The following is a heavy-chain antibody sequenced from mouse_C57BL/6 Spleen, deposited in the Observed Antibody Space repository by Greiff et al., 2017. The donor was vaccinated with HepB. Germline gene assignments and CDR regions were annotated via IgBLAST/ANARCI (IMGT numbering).Heavy chain of an antibody. D-gene: IGHD3-2*02. CDR2: IWRGGST. Sequence: VQRVESGPGLVQPSQSLSITCTVSGFSLTSYGVHWVRQSPGKGLEWLGVIWRGGSTDYNAAFMSRLSITKDNSKSQVFFKMNSLQADDTAIYYCAKNWAQATGPYYAMDYWGQGTSVTVSS. CDR3: AKNWAQATGPYYAMDY. J-gene: IGHJ4*01. CDR1: GFSLTSYG. V-gene: IGHV2-5*01.